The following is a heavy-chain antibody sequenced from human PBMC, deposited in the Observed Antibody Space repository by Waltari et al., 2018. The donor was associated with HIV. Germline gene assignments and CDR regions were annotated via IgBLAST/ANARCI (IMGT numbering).Heavy chain of an antibody. CDR3: ARGVAGVLWYLDY. J-gene: IGHJ4*02. D-gene: IGHD6-19*01. V-gene: IGHV4-38-2*01. CDR1: GFSISSGYY. Sequence: QVQLHESGPGLVKPSETLSLTCDVSGFSISSGYYWGWIRQSPGKGLEWIGNSYHGERPNYSPSLRGRVTISLDTSKNQFSLKVNSVTAADTAIFYCARGVAGVLWYLDYWGQGTLVTVSS. CDR2: SYHGERP.